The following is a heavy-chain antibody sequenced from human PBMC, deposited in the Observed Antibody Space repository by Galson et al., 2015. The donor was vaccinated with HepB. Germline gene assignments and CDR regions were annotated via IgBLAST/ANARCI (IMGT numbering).Heavy chain of an antibody. CDR2: ISYDGSNK. CDR3: ARVRPLGTMRQGYFQH. J-gene: IGHJ1*01. D-gene: IGHD3-22*01. CDR1: GFTFSSYA. Sequence: SLRLSCAASGFTFSSYAMHWVRQAPGKGLEWVAVISYDGSNKYYADSVKGRFTISRDNSKNTLYLQMNSLRAEDTAVYYCARVRPLGTMRQGYFQHWGQGTLVTVSS. V-gene: IGHV3-30*04.